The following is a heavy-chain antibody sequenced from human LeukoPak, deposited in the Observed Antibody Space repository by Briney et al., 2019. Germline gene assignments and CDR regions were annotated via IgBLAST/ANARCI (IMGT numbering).Heavy chain of an antibody. J-gene: IGHJ5*02. Sequence: ASVKVSCKASGYTFTSYDINWVRQATGQGLEWMGWMNPNSGNTGYAQKFQGGVTMTRNTSISTAYMELSSLRSEDTAVYYCARGLGGYQPLNWFDPWGQGTLVTVSS. CDR1: GYTFTSYD. CDR3: ARGLGGYQPLNWFDP. V-gene: IGHV1-8*01. D-gene: IGHD5-12*01. CDR2: MNPNSGNT.